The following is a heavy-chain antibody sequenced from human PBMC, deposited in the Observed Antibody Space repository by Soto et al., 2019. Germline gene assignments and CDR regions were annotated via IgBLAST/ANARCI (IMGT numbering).Heavy chain of an antibody. CDR2: ISYDGSNK. CDR1: GFTFSSYG. J-gene: IGHJ3*02. CDR3: AKPRSYGDGAFDI. Sequence: PGGSLRLSCAASGFTFSSYGMHWVRQAPGKGLEWVAVISYDGSNKYYADSVKGRFTISRDNSKNTLYLQMNSLRAEDTAVYYCAKPRSYGDGAFDIWGQGTMVTVSS. D-gene: IGHD5-18*01. V-gene: IGHV3-30*18.